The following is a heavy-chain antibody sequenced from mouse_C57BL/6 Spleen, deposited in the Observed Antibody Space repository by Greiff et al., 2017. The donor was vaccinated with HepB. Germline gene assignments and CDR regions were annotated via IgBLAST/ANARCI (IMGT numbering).Heavy chain of an antibody. CDR1: GYAFSSSW. D-gene: IGHD2-3*01. CDR2: IYPGDGDT. V-gene: IGHV1-82*01. Sequence: QVQLKESGPELVKPGASVKISCKASGYAFSSSWMNWVKQRPGKGLEWIGRIYPGDGDTNYNGKFKGKATLTADKSSSTAYMQLSSLTSEDSAVYFCVGGYDGYPYFDYWGQGTTLTVSS. CDR3: VGGYDGYPYFDY. J-gene: IGHJ2*01.